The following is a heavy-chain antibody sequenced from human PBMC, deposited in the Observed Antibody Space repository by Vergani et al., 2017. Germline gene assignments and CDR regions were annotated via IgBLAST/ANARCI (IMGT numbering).Heavy chain of an antibody. V-gene: IGHV4-34*01. CDR2: INHSGST. Sequence: QVQLQQWGAGLLKPSETLSLTCAVYGGSFSGYYWSWIRQPPGKGLEWIGEINHSGSTNYNPSLKSRVTISVDTSKNQFSLKLSSVTAADTAVYYCASRALLVVPAASPGYFDYWGQGTLVTVSS. J-gene: IGHJ4*02. D-gene: IGHD2-2*01. CDR3: ASRALLVVPAASPGYFDY. CDR1: GGSFSGYY.